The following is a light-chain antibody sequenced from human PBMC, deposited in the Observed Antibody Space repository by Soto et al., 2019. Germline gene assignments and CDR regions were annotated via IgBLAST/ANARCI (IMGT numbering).Light chain of an antibody. V-gene: IGLV2-11*01. J-gene: IGLJ3*02. CDR3: CSYGGSYTWV. CDR1: SSDVGDYNY. CDR2: AVN. Sequence: QSALTQPRSVSGSPGQSVTISCTGTSSDVGDYNYVSWYQQHPGKAPKLLIYAVNMRPSGVPDRFSGSKSGNTASLTISGLQAVDGADYSSCSYGGSYTWVFGGGTKLTVL.